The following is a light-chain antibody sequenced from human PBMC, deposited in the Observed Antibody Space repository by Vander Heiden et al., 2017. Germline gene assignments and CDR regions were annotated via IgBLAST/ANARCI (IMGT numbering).Light chain of an antibody. CDR3: QSYDSSLSGYVV. J-gene: IGLJ2*01. CDR1: SSNIWSGYD. CDR2: GNS. Sequence: QSVLTPPPSVSGAPGQRVTISCTGSSSNIWSGYDVHWYQQLRGTSPKLLIYGNSNRPSGVPDRFSGSKSGTSASLAITGLQSEDESDYYFQSYDSSLSGYVVFGGGTKLTVL. V-gene: IGLV1-40*01.